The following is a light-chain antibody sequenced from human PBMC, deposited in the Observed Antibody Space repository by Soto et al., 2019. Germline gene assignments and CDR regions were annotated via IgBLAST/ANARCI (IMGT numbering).Light chain of an antibody. CDR3: QQANSFPLN. Sequence: DSQMTHSPSSVSASVGDIVTITCRASQGISSWLAWYQQKPWKAPKLLIYTVSSLQSGVPSSFSGSGSGTDFTLTISSLQPEDFAQYYCQQANSFPLNFGGGTKVEIK. CDR2: TVS. V-gene: IGKV1-12*01. CDR1: QGISSW. J-gene: IGKJ4*01.